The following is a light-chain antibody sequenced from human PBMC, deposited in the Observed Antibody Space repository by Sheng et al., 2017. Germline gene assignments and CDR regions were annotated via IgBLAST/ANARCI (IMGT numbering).Light chain of an antibody. V-gene: IGKV1-5*03. CDR2: KAS. CDR1: QNIDNW. CDR3: QQCSSYSS. Sequence: DIQMTQSPSTLSASVGDRVTITCRASQNIDNWLAWYQQKRGRAPKLLIYKASSLEIGVPSRFSGRGSGTEFTLTISSLQPDDFATYYCQQCSSYSSFGQGTKVEIK. J-gene: IGKJ2*03.